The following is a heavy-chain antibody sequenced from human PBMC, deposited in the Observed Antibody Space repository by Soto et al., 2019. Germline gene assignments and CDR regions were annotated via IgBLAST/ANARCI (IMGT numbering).Heavy chain of an antibody. D-gene: IGHD5-12*01. Sequence: GGSLRLSCVTSAFILTSCSMSGVRQTPGKGLEWVSALSRSGGATYYADSVKGRFTISRDTSTNTLYLQMSNLRAEDTAIYYCAKGEMATIRNSFDPWGQGTLVTVSS. CDR1: AFILTSCS. J-gene: IGHJ5*02. CDR2: LSRSGGAT. CDR3: AKGEMATIRNSFDP. V-gene: IGHV3-23*01.